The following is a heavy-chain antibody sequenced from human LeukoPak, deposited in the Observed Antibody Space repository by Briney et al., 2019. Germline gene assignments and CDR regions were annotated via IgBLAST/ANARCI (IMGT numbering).Heavy chain of an antibody. D-gene: IGHD3-22*01. V-gene: IGHV3-21*01. CDR1: GFTFSSNS. CDR3: ARTYYYDSSGYREDWFDP. CDR2: ISSSSSYI. J-gene: IGHJ5*02. Sequence: PGGSLRLSCAASGFTFSSNSMTWVRQAPGKGLEWVSSISSSSSYIYYADSVKGRFTISRDNAKKSLYLQMNSLRAEDTAVYYCARTYYYDSSGYREDWFDPWGQGTLVTVSS.